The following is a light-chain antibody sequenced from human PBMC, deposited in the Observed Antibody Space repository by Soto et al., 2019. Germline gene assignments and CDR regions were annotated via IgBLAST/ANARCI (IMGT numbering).Light chain of an antibody. Sequence: DIQMTQSPSSLPASVGDRVTLTCRASQSISTYLNWYQQKPGKAPTLLIYAASSLQSGAPSRLSGSGSGTDFTLTISSLQPEDFPTYYCQHNYTIPYTFGQGTKLEIK. CDR1: QSISTY. J-gene: IGKJ2*01. CDR2: AAS. V-gene: IGKV1-39*01. CDR3: QHNYTIPYT.